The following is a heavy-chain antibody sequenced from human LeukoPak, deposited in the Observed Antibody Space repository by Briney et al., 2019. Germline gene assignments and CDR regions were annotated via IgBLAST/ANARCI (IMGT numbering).Heavy chain of an antibody. CDR2: IKSSSDGGTT. V-gene: IGHV3-15*01. CDR3: TTASRYVQSPFNY. CDR1: GFTSTKTW. J-gene: IGHJ4*02. D-gene: IGHD1-1*01. Sequence: GGSLTLSCPGSGFTSTKTWMRWVRQAPGKGLEWVGRIKSSSDGGTTDYAAPVKGRFTISRDDSKNTLYLKMNSLNTEDTAVYFCTTASRYVQSPFNYWGQGTLVTVSS.